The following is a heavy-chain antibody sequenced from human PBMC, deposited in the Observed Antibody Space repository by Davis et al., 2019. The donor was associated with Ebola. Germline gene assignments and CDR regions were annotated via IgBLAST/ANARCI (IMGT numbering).Heavy chain of an antibody. CDR1: GYTFTSYA. CDR2: MNPNSGNT. Sequence: ASVKVSCKASGYTFTSYAMHWVRQAPGQRLEWMGWMNPNSGNTGYAQKFQGRVTMTRNTSISTAYMELSSLRSEDTAVYYCARVNPYYYYGMDVWGQGTTVTVSS. CDR3: ARVNPYYYYGMDV. J-gene: IGHJ6*02. V-gene: IGHV1-8*02.